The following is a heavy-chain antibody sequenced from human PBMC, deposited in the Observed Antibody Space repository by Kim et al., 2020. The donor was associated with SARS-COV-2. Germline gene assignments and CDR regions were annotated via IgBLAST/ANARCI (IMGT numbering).Heavy chain of an antibody. CDR3: ARDSTRFGDPTYGMDV. J-gene: IGHJ6*02. V-gene: IGHV1-46*01. Sequence: ASVKVSCKASGYTFTSYYMHWVRQAPGQGLEWMGIINPSGGSTSYAQKFQGRVTMTRDTSTSTVYMELSSLRSEDTAVYYCARDSTRFGDPTYGMDVWGQGTTVTVSS. CDR2: INPSGGST. CDR1: GYTFTSYY. D-gene: IGHD3-10*01.